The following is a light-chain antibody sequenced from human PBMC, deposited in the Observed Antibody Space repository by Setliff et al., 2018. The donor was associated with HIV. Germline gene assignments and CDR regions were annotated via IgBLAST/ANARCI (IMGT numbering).Light chain of an antibody. Sequence: QSALAQPRSMSGSPGQSVTISCTGTSSDVDAYDYVSWYQHHPGKAPKLQIYDVSERPSGVPDRFSGSKSGNTASLTISGLQAEDEADYYCCSYAGSYTYVFGTGTKVTVL. CDR2: DVS. V-gene: IGLV2-11*01. J-gene: IGLJ1*01. CDR3: CSYAGSYTYV. CDR1: SSDVDAYDY.